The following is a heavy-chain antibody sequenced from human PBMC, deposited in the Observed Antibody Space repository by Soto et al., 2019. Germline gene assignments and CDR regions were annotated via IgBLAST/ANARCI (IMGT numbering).Heavy chain of an antibody. J-gene: IGHJ4*02. Sequence: GESLKISCKGSGYSVTIYWIGWVRQMPGKGLEWMGIIYPGDSDTRYSPSFQGQVTISADKSISTAYLQWSSLKASDTAMYYCARHAITYDILTGYDYWGQGTLVTVSS. CDR2: IYPGDSDT. CDR1: GYSVTIYW. V-gene: IGHV5-51*01. CDR3: ARHAITYDILTGYDY. D-gene: IGHD3-9*01.